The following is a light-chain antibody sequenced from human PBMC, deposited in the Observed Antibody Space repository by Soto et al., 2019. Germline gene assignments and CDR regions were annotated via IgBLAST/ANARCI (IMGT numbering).Light chain of an antibody. CDR3: QQYNSYSPTWT. V-gene: IGKV1-9*01. J-gene: IGKJ1*01. Sequence: DIHLTQSTSFLSASVGDRVTITCRPSQAVPNNMAWYQQKPGKAPKLLISGASSLQSGVPSRFSGSGSGTEFTLTISSLQPDDFATYYCQQYNSYSPTWTFGQGTKVEI. CDR1: QAVPNN. CDR2: GAS.